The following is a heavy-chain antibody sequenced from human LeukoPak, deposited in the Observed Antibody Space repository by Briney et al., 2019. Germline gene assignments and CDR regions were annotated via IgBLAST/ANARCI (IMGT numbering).Heavy chain of an antibody. CDR2: IWYDGSNK. J-gene: IGHJ6*02. Sequence: PGRSLRLSCSASGFTFNNYGMHWVRQAPGKGLEWVAVIWYDGSNKYYGDSVEGRFTVSRGNFENTLYLQMNSLRVEDTAVYFCARDREHLHYYGLDVWGQGTTVTVSS. V-gene: IGHV3-33*01. D-gene: IGHD1-26*01. CDR1: GFTFNNYG. CDR3: ARDREHLHYYGLDV.